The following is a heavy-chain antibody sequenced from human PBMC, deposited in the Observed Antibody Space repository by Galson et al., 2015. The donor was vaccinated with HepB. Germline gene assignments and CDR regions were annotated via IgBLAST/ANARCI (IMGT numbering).Heavy chain of an antibody. V-gene: IGHV1-24*01. Sequence: SVKVSCKVSGYALTDISMHWVRQAPGKGLEWMGGSDPEDGETIYAQRFQGRVTMTEDTSTDTAYMDLSSLRSEDTAVYYCTTLRGLLLRFLQTPDAFDMWGQGTIVTVSS. CDR3: TTLRGLLLRFLQTPDAFDM. CDR2: SDPEDGET. D-gene: IGHD3-3*01. CDR1: GYALTDIS. J-gene: IGHJ3*02.